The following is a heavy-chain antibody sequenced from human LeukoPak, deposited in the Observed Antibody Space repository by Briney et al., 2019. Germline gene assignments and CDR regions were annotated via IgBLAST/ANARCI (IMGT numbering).Heavy chain of an antibody. Sequence: SGPTLVNPTQTLTLTCAFSGFSLTTRGVGVGWIRQPPGKALEWLAVVYWNDDKRYSPSLNTRVTITKDTSKNQVVLTLTNMDPVDTATYYCAHRRSSRSDWGSPDYFDYWGQGNLVTVSS. CDR2: VYWNDDK. V-gene: IGHV2-5*01. CDR1: GFSLTTRGVG. D-gene: IGHD3-16*01. CDR3: AHRRSSRSDWGSPDYFDY. J-gene: IGHJ4*02.